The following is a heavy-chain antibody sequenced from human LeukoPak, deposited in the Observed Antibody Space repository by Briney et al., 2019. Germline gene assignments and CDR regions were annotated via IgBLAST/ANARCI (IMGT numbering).Heavy chain of an antibody. CDR2: IYYTGST. V-gene: IGHV4-59*01. CDR3: ARGRAIAVAGTAFFDP. J-gene: IGHJ5*02. Sequence: PSETLSLTCTVSGGSISSYYWSWIRQPPGKGLEWIGYIYYTGSTNYNPSLKSRVTISVDTSKNQFSLKLSSVTAADTAVYYCARGRAIAVAGTAFFDPWGQGTLVTVSS. D-gene: IGHD6-19*01. CDR1: GGSISSYY.